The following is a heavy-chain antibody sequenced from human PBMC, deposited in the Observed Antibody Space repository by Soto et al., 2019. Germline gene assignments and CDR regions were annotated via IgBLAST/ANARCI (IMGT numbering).Heavy chain of an antibody. Sequence: DSVKVSCHASIYTFTISDIHWVRQAPGQGLEWLGWMNPSTGNTGYAQAFRGRVTVTRDTSISTAYMELSSLTSDDTAFYFCARRKERSGPHYFESWGQGTLVTVSS. CDR3: ARRKERSGPHYFES. CDR2: MNPSTGNT. D-gene: IGHD6-25*01. CDR1: IYTFTISD. V-gene: IGHV1-8*01. J-gene: IGHJ4*02.